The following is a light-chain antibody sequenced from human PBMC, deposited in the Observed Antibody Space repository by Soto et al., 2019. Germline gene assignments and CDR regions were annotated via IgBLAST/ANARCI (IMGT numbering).Light chain of an antibody. V-gene: IGLV2-14*03. CDR2: DVS. Sequence: QSALTQPASVSGSPGQSITISCTGTSSDVGGYNYVSWYQQYPGKAPKLLIFDVSSRPSGISNRFSGSKSGNTASLTISGLQPEDEATYYCKSYTTTNPLFVFGTGTKVTVL. J-gene: IGLJ1*01. CDR1: SSDVGGYNY. CDR3: KSYTTTNPLFV.